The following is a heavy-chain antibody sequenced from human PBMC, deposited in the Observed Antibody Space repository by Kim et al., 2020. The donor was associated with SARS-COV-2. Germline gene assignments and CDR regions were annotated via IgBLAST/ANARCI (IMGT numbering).Heavy chain of an antibody. Sequence: GGSLRLSCAASGFTFGDYAMHWVRQAPGKGLEWVSSISWNSGSIGYADSVKGRFTISRDNAKNSLYLQMNSLRAEDTALYYCAKTARSSSWYTPIFDYWGQGTLVTVSS. CDR3: AKTARSSSWYTPIFDY. CDR1: GFTFGDYA. CDR2: ISWNSGSI. D-gene: IGHD6-13*01. V-gene: IGHV3-9*01. J-gene: IGHJ4*02.